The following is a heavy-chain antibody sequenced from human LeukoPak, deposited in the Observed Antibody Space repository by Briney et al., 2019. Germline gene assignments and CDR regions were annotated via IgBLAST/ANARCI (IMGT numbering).Heavy chain of an antibody. CDR1: GGSISSGSYY. J-gene: IGHJ5*02. CDR2: IYTSGST. Sequence: PSQTLSLTCTVSGGSISSGSYYWNWIRQPAGKGLEWIGRIYTSGSTNYNPSLKSRVTISVDTSKNQFSLKLSSVTAADTAVYYCAREFSPGIWSFYGSGSPRGWFDPWGQGTLVTVSS. D-gene: IGHD3-10*01. V-gene: IGHV4-61*02. CDR3: AREFSPGIWSFYGSGSPRGWFDP.